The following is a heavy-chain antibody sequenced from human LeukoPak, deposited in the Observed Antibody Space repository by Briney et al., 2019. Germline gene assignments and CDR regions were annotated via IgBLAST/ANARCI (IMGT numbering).Heavy chain of an antibody. D-gene: IGHD2-21*02. J-gene: IGHJ4*02. CDR3: ARVTWHCGGDRYPFDY. CDR1: GFTFSSYS. Sequence: GGSLRLSCAASGFTFSSYSMNWVRQAPGKGLEWVSSISSSSSYIYYADSVKGRFTISRDNAKNSLYLQMNSLRAEDTAVYYCARVTWHCGGDRYPFDYWGQGTLVTVSS. V-gene: IGHV3-21*01. CDR2: ISSSSSYI.